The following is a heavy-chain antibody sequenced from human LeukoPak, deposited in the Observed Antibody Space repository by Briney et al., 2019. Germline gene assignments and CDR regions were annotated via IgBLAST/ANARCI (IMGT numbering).Heavy chain of an antibody. V-gene: IGHV3-9*01. CDR2: ISWDSGSI. CDR3: ARVATYYYGSGSYYRPNYYYYYMDV. J-gene: IGHJ6*03. D-gene: IGHD3-10*01. Sequence: GGSLRLSCAASGFTFDDYAMHWVRQAPGKGLEWVSGISWDSGSIGYADSVKGRFTISRDNAKNSLYLQMNSLRAEDTAVYYCARVATYYYGSGSYYRPNYYYYYMDVWGKGTTVTVSS. CDR1: GFTFDDYA.